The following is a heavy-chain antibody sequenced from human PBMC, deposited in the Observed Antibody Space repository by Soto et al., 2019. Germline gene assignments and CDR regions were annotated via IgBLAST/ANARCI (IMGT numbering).Heavy chain of an antibody. CDR2: ISAGGSDT. Sequence: EVQLLDSGGGWVQPGGSLRLSCVASGFVFSDYAMSWVRQAPGKGLEWVSAISAGGSDTYYADSEKGRFTVSRVNSESTLYLQMNTLRAEDTAIYYCASVPIWCGSSSCYTEGFDSWGQGTLVTVSS. CDR3: ASVPIWCGSSSCYTEGFDS. D-gene: IGHD2-2*01. V-gene: IGHV3-23*01. CDR1: GFVFSDYA. J-gene: IGHJ4*02.